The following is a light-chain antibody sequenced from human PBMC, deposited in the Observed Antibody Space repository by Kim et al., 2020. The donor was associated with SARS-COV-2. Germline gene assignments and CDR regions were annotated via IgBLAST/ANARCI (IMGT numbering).Light chain of an antibody. J-gene: IGLJ2*01. CDR1: SSLVGNYNY. Sequence: QSALTQPDSVSGSHGKSITISCTGTSSLVGNYNYVSWYQQHPDKAPKLIIYDVSYRPSGVSTRFSDSKSGNTASLTISGLQAADEADYYCTSYTGANTVVFGGGTQLTVL. CDR3: TSYTGANTVV. CDR2: DVS. V-gene: IGLV2-14*03.